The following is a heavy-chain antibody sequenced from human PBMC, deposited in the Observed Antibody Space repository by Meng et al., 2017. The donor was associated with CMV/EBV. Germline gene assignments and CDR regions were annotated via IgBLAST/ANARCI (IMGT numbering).Heavy chain of an antibody. Sequence: ASVKVSCKASGYTFTGYGISWVRQAPGQGLEWMGWISAYNGNTNYAQKLQGRVTMTTDTSTSTAYMELRSLRSDDTAVYYCARDCTTYYDFWSGYYSTPYYFDYWGQGTLVTVSS. V-gene: IGHV1-18*01. CDR3: ARDCTTYYDFWSGYYSTPYYFDY. CDR1: GYTFTGYG. CDR2: ISAYNGNT. D-gene: IGHD3-3*01. J-gene: IGHJ4*02.